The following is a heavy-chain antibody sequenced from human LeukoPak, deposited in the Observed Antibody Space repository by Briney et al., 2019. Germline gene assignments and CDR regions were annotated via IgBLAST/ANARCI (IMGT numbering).Heavy chain of an antibody. V-gene: IGHV4-61*02. J-gene: IGHJ4*02. CDR3: ARGADGGYPYYFDY. CDR2: IYTSGST. CDR1: GGSISSGSYY. Sequence: PSETLSLTCTVSGGSISSGSYYWSWIRQPAGKGLEWIGRIYTSGSTNYNPSLKSRVTISVDTSKNQFSLKLSSVTAADTAVYYCARGADGGYPYYFDYWGQGTLVTVSS. D-gene: IGHD5-12*01.